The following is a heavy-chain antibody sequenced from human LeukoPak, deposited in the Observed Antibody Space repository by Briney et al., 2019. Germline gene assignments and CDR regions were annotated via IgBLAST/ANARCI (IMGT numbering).Heavy chain of an antibody. J-gene: IGHJ4*02. CDR3: ARQFSVTTLMGGVLDY. CDR2: IYYSGST. D-gene: IGHD4-17*01. V-gene: IGHV4-30-4*01. Sequence: SSETLSLTCTVSGGSISSGDYYWSWIRQPPGKGLEWIGYIYYSGSTYYNPSLKSRVTISVDTSKNQFSLKLSSVTAADTAVYYCARQFSVTTLMGGVLDYWGQGTLVTVSS. CDR1: GGSISSGDYY.